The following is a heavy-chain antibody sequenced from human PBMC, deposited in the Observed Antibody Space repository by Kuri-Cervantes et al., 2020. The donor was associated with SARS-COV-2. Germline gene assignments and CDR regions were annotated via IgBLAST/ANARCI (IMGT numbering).Heavy chain of an antibody. CDR2: IYYSGST. CDR3: ARQDSSWTNYYYYYGMDV. D-gene: IGHD6-13*01. V-gene: IGHV4-59*08. Sequence: SETLSLTCTVSGGSISSYYWSWIRQPPGKGLEWIGYIYYSGSTNYNPSLKSRVTISVDTSKNQFFLKLSSVTAADTAVYYCARQDSSWTNYYYYYGMDVWGQGTTVTVSS. CDR1: GGSISSYY. J-gene: IGHJ6*02.